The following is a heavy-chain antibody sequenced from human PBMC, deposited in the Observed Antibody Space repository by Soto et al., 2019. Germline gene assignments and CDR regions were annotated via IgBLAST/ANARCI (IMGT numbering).Heavy chain of an antibody. J-gene: IGHJ4*02. D-gene: IGHD6-13*01. CDR2: ISGSGGST. CDR1: GITFSTYA. Sequence: GGSLRLSCAASGITFSTYAMSWVRHAPGKGLEWVSAISGSGGSTYYADSVKGRFTISRDKSKNTLYLQMNSLRAEDTALYYCAKSFSSNWYDYFDYWGQGGLVTVSS. CDR3: AKSFSSNWYDYFDY. V-gene: IGHV3-23*01.